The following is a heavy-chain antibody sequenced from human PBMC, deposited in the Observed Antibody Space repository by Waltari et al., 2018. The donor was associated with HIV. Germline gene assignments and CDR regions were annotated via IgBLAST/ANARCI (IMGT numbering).Heavy chain of an antibody. CDR3: ARDRQGTVTKDFDY. CDR2: ISSSSTFI. D-gene: IGHD4-17*01. V-gene: IGHV3-21*01. Sequence: EVQLVESGGGLVKPGGSLRLSCAASGFTFSSYSMNWVRQAPGKGLEWVSSISSSSTFIYYADSAKGRFTISRDNAKNSLYLQMNSLRAEDTAVYYCARDRQGTVTKDFDYWGQGTLVTVSS. J-gene: IGHJ4*02. CDR1: GFTFSSYS.